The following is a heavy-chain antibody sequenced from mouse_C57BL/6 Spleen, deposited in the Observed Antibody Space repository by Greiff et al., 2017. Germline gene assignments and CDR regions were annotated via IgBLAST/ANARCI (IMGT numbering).Heavy chain of an antibody. CDR3: ATNYEYDVGFAY. J-gene: IGHJ3*01. CDR1: GYAFTNYL. Sequence: QVQLQQSGAELVRPGTTVKVSCKASGYAFTNYLIEWVKQRPGQGLEWIGVINPGSGGTNYNEKFKGKATLTADKSSSTAYMQLSSLTSEDSAVYFCATNYEYDVGFAYWGQGTLVTVSA. D-gene: IGHD2-4*01. V-gene: IGHV1-54*01. CDR2: INPGSGGT.